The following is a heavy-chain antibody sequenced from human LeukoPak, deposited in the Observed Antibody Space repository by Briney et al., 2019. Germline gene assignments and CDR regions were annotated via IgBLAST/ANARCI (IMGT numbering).Heavy chain of an antibody. Sequence: PGGSLRLSCAASGFTFSSYGMHWVRQAPGKGLEWVAVISYDGSNKYYADSVKGRFTISRDNSKNTLYLQMNSLRAEDTAVYYCAKDRIVVVPAAPNYYYYMDVWGKGTTVTVSS. V-gene: IGHV3-30*18. CDR3: AKDRIVVVPAAPNYYYYMDV. CDR2: ISYDGSNK. CDR1: GFTFSSYG. J-gene: IGHJ6*03. D-gene: IGHD2-2*01.